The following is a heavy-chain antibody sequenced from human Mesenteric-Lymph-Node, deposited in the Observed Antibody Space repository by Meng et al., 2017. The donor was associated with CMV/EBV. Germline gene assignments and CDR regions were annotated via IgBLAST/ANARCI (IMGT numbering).Heavy chain of an antibody. Sequence: GESLKISCAASGFTVPSNYMNWVRQAPGKGLEWVSVIYSDGNTDYADSVKGRFTISRDNSKNTLYLQMNSLRAEDTAVYYCARDLDFLSGIYYWGQGTLVTVSS. J-gene: IGHJ4*02. CDR1: GFTVPSNY. D-gene: IGHD3-3*01. V-gene: IGHV3-53*01. CDR2: IYSDGNT. CDR3: ARDLDFLSGIYY.